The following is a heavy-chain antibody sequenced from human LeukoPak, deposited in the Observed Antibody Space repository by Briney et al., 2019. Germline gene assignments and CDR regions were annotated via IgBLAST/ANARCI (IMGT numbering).Heavy chain of an antibody. CDR3: ARAVAGTADFDL. Sequence: SETLSLTCTVSGGSISSYYWSWIRQPAGKALEWIGRISSSGNTHYNPSLKSRVTTSVDTSKNQFSLRLSSVTAADTAIYYCARAVAGTADFDLWGQGTLVTVSS. D-gene: IGHD6-19*01. CDR1: GGSISSYY. CDR2: ISSSGNT. V-gene: IGHV4-4*07. J-gene: IGHJ4*02.